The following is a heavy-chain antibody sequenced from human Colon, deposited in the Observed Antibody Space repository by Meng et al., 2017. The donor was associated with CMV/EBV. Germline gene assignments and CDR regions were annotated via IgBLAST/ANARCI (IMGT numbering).Heavy chain of an antibody. D-gene: IGHD6-13*01. CDR2: INHSGST. Sequence: QVQLQSWGAGLLKPSETLSLTCAVYGGSFSGYYWSWIRQPPGKGLEWIGEINHSGSTNYNPSLKSRVTISVDTSKNQFSLKLSSVTAADTAVYYCASILFAAAAGGWGGYWGQGTLVTVSS. CDR1: GGSFSGYY. CDR3: ASILFAAAAGGWGGY. J-gene: IGHJ4*02. V-gene: IGHV4-34*01.